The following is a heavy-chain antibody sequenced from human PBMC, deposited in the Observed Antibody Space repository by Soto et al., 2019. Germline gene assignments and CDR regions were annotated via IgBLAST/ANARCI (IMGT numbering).Heavy chain of an antibody. CDR2: ISNDGRNK. V-gene: IGHV3-30-3*01. D-gene: IGHD3-3*01. CDR3: ARGGYYTFWNGSIGTY. Sequence: QLPLVESGGGVVQPGKSLRVSCAASQFTFSSFTMHWVRQDPGKGLEWVAVISNDGRNKFYDDSVKGRFTISRDNSKNTHFLQMNSLNAEDTAVYYCARGGYYTFWNGSIGTYWGQGNLVTVSS. J-gene: IGHJ4*02. CDR1: QFTFSSFT.